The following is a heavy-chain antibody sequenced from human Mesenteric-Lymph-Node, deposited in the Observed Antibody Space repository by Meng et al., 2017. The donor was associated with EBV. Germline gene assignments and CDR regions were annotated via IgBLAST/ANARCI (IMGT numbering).Heavy chain of an antibody. V-gene: IGHV4-4*02. Sequence: QVQLQESGPGLVKPSGTLSLTCAVSGGSISSDNWWTWVRQPPGKGLEWIGEIHHSGATNYNPSLKSRVTISVDKSKNQFSLKLSSVTAADAAVYFCASVIYGSGLNSWFDPWGHGTLVTVPQ. CDR2: IHHSGAT. J-gene: IGHJ5*02. CDR3: ASVIYGSGLNSWFDP. CDR1: GGSISSDNW. D-gene: IGHD3-10*01.